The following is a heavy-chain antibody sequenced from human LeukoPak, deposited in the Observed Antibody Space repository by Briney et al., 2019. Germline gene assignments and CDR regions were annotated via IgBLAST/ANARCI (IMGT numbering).Heavy chain of an antibody. CDR3: ARRRGVIVVVRWPGRGWFDP. J-gene: IGHJ5*02. CDR1: GGSISSSSYY. V-gene: IGHV4-61*05. CDR2: IYYSGST. Sequence: PETLSLTCTVSGGSISSSSYYWSWIRQPPGKGLEWIGYIYYSGSTNYNPSLKSRVTISVDTSKNQFSLKLSSVTAADTAVYYCARRRGVIVVVRWPGRGWFDPWGQGTLVTVSS. D-gene: IGHD3-22*01.